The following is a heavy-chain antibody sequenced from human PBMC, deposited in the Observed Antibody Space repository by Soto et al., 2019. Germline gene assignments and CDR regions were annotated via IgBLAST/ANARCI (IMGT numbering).Heavy chain of an antibody. CDR1: GFTFSDHY. J-gene: IGHJ3*02. D-gene: IGHD2-2*01. Sequence: GGSLRLSCAASGFTFSDHYMSWIRQAPGKGLEWVSYISSGGSAIYYADSVKGRFTISRDNDKNSLCLQRNRLRAEDTAVYYCARVKECSSTSCYARDAFDIWGQGTMVTVSS. CDR3: ARVKECSSTSCYARDAFDI. CDR2: ISSGGSAI. V-gene: IGHV3-11*01.